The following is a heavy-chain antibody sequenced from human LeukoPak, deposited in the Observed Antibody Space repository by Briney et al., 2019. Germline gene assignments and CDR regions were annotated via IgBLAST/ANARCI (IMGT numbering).Heavy chain of an antibody. Sequence: GGSLRLSCAASGFTFSSHGMHWVRQAPGKGLEWVAVILDDGRTEYYADSVKGRFTISRDDSKNTVSLQMNSPRDDDTAVFYCTKEGATGSRYNFDYWGQGTLVTVSS. CDR3: TKEGATGSRYNFDY. J-gene: IGHJ4*02. D-gene: IGHD2-15*01. V-gene: IGHV3-30*18. CDR1: GFTFSSHG. CDR2: ILDDGRTE.